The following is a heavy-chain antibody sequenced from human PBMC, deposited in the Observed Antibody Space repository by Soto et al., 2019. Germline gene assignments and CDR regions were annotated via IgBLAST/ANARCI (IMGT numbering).Heavy chain of an antibody. D-gene: IGHD6-19*01. CDR2: IKSKTDGGTT. J-gene: IGHJ6*02. CDR1: GFTFSNAW. CDR3: TTPRSGWYAYYYFGMDV. Sequence: SLRLSCAASGFTFSNAWMSWVRQAPGKGLEWVGRIKSKTDGGTTDYAAPVKGRFTISRDDSKNTLYLQMNSLKTEDTAVYYCTTPRSGWYAYYYFGMDVWGQGITVTVSS. V-gene: IGHV3-15*01.